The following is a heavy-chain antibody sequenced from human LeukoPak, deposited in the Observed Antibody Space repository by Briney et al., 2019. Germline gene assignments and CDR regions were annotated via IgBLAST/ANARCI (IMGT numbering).Heavy chain of an antibody. CDR1: GFTFSSYA. CDR2: ISGSGGST. D-gene: IGHD4-23*01. CDR3: AIRHGGYYFDY. J-gene: IGHJ4*02. Sequence: GGSLRLSCAASGFTFSSYAMSWVRQAPGKGLEWVSAISGSGGSTYYADSVKGRFTISRDNTKNTLYLQMNSLRAEDTAVYYCAIRHGGYYFDYWGQGTLVTVSS. V-gene: IGHV3-23*01.